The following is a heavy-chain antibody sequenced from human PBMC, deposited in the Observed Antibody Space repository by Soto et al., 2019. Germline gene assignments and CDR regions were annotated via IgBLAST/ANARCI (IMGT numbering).Heavy chain of an antibody. CDR1: GGSISSYY. Sequence: QVQLQESGPGLVKPSETLSLTCTVSGGSISSYYWSWIRQPPGKGLEWIGYIYYSGSTNYNPSLKSRVTVSVDTSKNQSSLKLSSVTAADTALYYCARHHDSWGQGTLVTVSS. V-gene: IGHV4-59*08. J-gene: IGHJ4*02. CDR2: IYYSGST. CDR3: ARHHDS.